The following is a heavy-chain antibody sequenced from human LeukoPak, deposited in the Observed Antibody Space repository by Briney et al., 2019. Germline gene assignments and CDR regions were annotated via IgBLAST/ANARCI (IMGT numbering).Heavy chain of an antibody. D-gene: IGHD6-13*01. Sequence: GGSLRLSCAASGFTFSSYTMNWVRQPPGKGLEWVSNIGTSSTTIYYADSVKGRFTISRDNAKNSLYLQMNSLRAEDTAVYYCARDTAAAGLPYFDYWGQGTLVTVSS. J-gene: IGHJ4*02. CDR2: IGTSSTTI. V-gene: IGHV3-48*01. CDR1: GFTFSSYT. CDR3: ARDTAAAGLPYFDY.